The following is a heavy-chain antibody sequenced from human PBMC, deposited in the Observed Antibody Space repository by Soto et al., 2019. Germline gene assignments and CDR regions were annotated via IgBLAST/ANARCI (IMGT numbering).Heavy chain of an antibody. CDR2: IYYSGST. CDR3: ESWGGNSHYYYGMDV. Sequence: SETLSLTCTVSGGSISSYYWSWIRQPPGKGLEWIGYIYYSGSTNYNPSLKSRVTISVDTSKNQFSLKLSSVTAADTAVYYCESWGGNSHYYYGMDVWGQGTTVTVSS. J-gene: IGHJ6*02. D-gene: IGHD2-21*02. V-gene: IGHV4-59*08. CDR1: GGSISSYY.